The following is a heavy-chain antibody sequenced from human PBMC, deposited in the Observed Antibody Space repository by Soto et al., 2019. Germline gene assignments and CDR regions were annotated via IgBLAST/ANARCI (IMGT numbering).Heavy chain of an antibody. CDR1: GGTFSSYA. CDR3: AGSEVDAGGYYYYGMDV. CDR2: ISPIFGTA. Sequence: QVQLVQSGAEVKKPGSSVKVSCKASGGTFSSYAISWVRQAPGQGLEWMGGISPIFGTANYAQKFKGRVTDTADESTSTAYMELSSLSSEDTAVYYCAGSEVDAGGYYYYGMDVWGQGTTVAVSS. J-gene: IGHJ6*02. D-gene: IGHD6-25*01. V-gene: IGHV1-69*01.